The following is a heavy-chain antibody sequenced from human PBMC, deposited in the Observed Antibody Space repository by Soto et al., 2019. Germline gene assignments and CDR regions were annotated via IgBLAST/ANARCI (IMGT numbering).Heavy chain of an antibody. V-gene: IGHV3-23*01. Sequence: EVQLLESGGGLVQPGGSLRLSCAASGFTFSSYAMTWVRQAPGKGLEWVSTFSPTGSSTYYADSVKGRFTVSRDISKNTLYLQMNSLRVEDTAIYDCAKDGRYDHSRFAPWGQGTLVTVSS. D-gene: IGHD3-16*01. J-gene: IGHJ5*02. CDR1: GFTFSSYA. CDR3: AKDGRYDHSRFAP. CDR2: FSPTGSST.